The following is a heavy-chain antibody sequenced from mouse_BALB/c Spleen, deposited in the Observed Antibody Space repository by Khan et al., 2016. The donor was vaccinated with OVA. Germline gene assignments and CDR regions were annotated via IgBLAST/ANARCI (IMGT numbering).Heavy chain of an antibody. CDR2: IWSDGST. CDR3: ARQPYYHYYIMDY. Sequence: QVQLQQSGPGLVAPSQSLSITCTISGVSLTNYGVHWVRQPPGKGLEWLVVIWSDGSTTYNSALKSRLSISKDNSKSQVFLKMNSLQTDDTAMDYCARQPYYHYYIMDYWGQGTSVTVSS. V-gene: IGHV2-6-1*01. CDR1: GVSLTNYG. D-gene: IGHD2-10*01. J-gene: IGHJ4*01.